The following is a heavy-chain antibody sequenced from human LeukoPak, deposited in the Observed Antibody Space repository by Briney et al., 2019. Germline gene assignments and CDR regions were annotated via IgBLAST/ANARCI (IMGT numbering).Heavy chain of an antibody. D-gene: IGHD2-2*01. J-gene: IGHJ4*02. CDR1: GFTVSSNY. Sequence: GGSLRLSCAASGFTVSSNYMSWVRQAPGKGLEWVSYISSSSSTIYYADSVKGRFTISRDNAKNSLYLQMNSLRAEDTAVYYCARTEVPAAIDYWGKGTLFTVSS. V-gene: IGHV3-48*01. CDR2: ISSSSSTI. CDR3: ARTEVPAAIDY.